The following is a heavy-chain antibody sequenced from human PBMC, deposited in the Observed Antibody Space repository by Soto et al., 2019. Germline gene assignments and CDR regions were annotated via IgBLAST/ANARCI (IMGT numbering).Heavy chain of an antibody. V-gene: IGHV3-23*01. D-gene: IGHD2-2*01. Sequence: GGSLRLSCAASGFTFSTYAMSWVRQAPGKGLEWVSGISSGGVSTYYADSVKGRFIISRDNSKNTLFLQMNSLTVEDTALYFCAKTTYVITTATFDPWGQGTLVTVSS. CDR2: ISSGGVST. CDR1: GFTFSTYA. CDR3: AKTTYVITTATFDP. J-gene: IGHJ5*02.